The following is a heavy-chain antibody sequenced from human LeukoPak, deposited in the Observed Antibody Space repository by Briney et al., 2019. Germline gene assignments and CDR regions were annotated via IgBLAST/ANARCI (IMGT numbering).Heavy chain of an antibody. V-gene: IGHV1-2*02. Sequence: ASVKVSCKASGYTFTDYHLHWVRQAPGQGLEWMAWINPHRGVTNYAQKFQGRVTVTRDTSISTAYMELSRLRSDDTAIYYCARGGFDYWGQGTLVTVSS. CDR1: GYTFTDYH. CDR3: ARGGFDY. J-gene: IGHJ4*02. CDR2: INPHRGVT.